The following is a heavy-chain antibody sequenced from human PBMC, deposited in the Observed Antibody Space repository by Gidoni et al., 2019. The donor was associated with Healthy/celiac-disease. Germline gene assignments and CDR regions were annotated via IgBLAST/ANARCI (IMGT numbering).Heavy chain of an antibody. V-gene: IGHV3-30*01. D-gene: IGHD2-15*01. Sequence: QVQLVESGGGVVQPGRSLSLCCAASGFTFSSYDMHWVRQAPGKGLDWVAVISNDGSNKYYADSVKGRFTISRDNSKNTLYLQMNSLRAEDTAVYYCAREVDKGRLSRFGSGGGMDVWGQGTTVTVSS. J-gene: IGHJ6*02. CDR1: GFTFSSYD. CDR2: ISNDGSNK. CDR3: AREVDKGRLSRFGSGGGMDV.